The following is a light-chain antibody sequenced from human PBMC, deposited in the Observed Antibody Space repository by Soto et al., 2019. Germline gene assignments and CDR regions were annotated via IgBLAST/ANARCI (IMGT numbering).Light chain of an antibody. CDR3: GSYTTSANDV. Sequence: QSALTQPASVSGSPGQSITISCTGTSSDVDAYNYVSWYQQYPGKAPKLMIYDVSNRPSGVSNRFSGSKSGNTASLTISGLQAEDEADYYCGSYTTSANDVFGTGTKVTVL. J-gene: IGLJ1*01. CDR1: SSDVDAYNY. V-gene: IGLV2-14*01. CDR2: DVS.